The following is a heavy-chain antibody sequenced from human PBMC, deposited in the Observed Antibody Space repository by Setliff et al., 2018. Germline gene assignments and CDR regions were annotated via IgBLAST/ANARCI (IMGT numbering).Heavy chain of an antibody. CDR3: ARDQWVRSPPLYFSYSMDV. D-gene: IGHD5-12*01. V-gene: IGHV3-48*03. CDR2: ISSSGSTI. CDR1: GFTFSTYE. Sequence: GGSLRLSCAASGFTFSTYEMNWVRQAPGKGLEWVSYISSSGSTIYYVDSVKGRFTISRDNAKNSLYLQMNSLRAEDTAVYYCARDQWVRSPPLYFSYSMDVWGQGTTVTVSS. J-gene: IGHJ6*02.